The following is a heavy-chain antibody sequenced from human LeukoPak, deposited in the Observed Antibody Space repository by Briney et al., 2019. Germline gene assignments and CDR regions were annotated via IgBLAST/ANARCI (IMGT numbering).Heavy chain of an antibody. Sequence: ASVKVSCKVSGYTLTEFSIHWVRRVPGKGLEWMGGFDPEDGETIYAQKFQGRVTMTEDTSSDTAYMELSSLRSDDTAVYFCTAITAAGQRSSSFDYWGQGTLVTVSS. V-gene: IGHV1-24*01. CDR3: TAITAAGQRSSSFDY. D-gene: IGHD6-13*01. J-gene: IGHJ4*02. CDR2: FDPEDGET. CDR1: GYTLTEFS.